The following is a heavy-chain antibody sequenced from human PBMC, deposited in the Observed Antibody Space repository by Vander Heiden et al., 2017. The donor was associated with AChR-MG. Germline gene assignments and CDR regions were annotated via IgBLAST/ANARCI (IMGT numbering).Heavy chain of an antibody. Sequence: EVQLVASGGGLVKPGASLSLSCAASGFPFSSYSMNWVRQAPGKGLEWVSSISSSSSYIYYADSVKGRFTISRDNAKNSLYLQMNSLRAEDTAVYYCARGSAVAGSLDVWGQGTTVTVSS. CDR3: ARGSAVAGSLDV. D-gene: IGHD6-19*01. J-gene: IGHJ6*02. CDR1: GFPFSSYS. V-gene: IGHV3-21*01. CDR2: ISSSSSYI.